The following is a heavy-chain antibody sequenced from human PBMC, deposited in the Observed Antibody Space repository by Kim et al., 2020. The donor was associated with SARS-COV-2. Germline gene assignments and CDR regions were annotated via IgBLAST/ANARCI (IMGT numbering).Heavy chain of an antibody. CDR1: GFTFNTYA. CDR2: ISTSGGST. Sequence: GGSLRLSCAASGFTFNTYAMSWVRQAPGKGLEWVSGISTSGGSTYYADSVKGRFAISRDNSKNTLYLQMNSLRADDTAVYYCAKVASLVSTLNWFDPWGQGTLVSVSS. D-gene: IGHD1-1*01. CDR3: AKVASLVSTLNWFDP. J-gene: IGHJ5*02. V-gene: IGHV3-23*01.